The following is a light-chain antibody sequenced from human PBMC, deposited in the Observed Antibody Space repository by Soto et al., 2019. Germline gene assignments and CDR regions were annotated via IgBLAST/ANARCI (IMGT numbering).Light chain of an antibody. Sequence: QSALTQPPSASGSPGQSVTISCTGTSSDVGRYHYVSRYQQHPVKATKLLIYEVSKRPSGVHDSFSGCKSGNTASLTVTGLKADDEDNYFCSTYASSSTLFGGGTKLTLL. V-gene: IGLV2-8*01. CDR2: EVS. J-gene: IGLJ2*01. CDR1: SSDVGRYHY. CDR3: STYASSSTL.